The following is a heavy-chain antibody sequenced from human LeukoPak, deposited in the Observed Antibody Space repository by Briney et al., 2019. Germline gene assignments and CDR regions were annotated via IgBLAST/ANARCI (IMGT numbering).Heavy chain of an antibody. CDR1: GFTFSSYS. V-gene: IGHV3-30-3*01. CDR2: ISYDGSNK. CDR3: ASDHSWGTALNY. J-gene: IGHJ4*02. Sequence: GGSLRLSCAASGFTFSSYSMHWVRQAPGKGLEWVAVISYDGSNKYYADSVKGRFTISRDNSKNTLYLQMNSLRAEDTAVYYCASDHSWGTALNYWGQGTLVTVSS. D-gene: IGHD1-1*01.